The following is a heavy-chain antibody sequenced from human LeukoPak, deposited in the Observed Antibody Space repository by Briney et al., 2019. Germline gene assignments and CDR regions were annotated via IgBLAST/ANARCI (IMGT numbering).Heavy chain of an antibody. V-gene: IGHV3-21*04. CDR3: AKFFWNGGN. CDR2: ISSSSDYI. Sequence: KAGGSLRLSCAASGFTFSTYIMNWVRQAPGKGLEWVSSISSSSDYIYYVDSVKGRFTISRDNSKNTLYLQMNSLRGEDTAVYYCAKFFWNGGNWGQGTLVTVSS. CDR1: GFTFSTYI. J-gene: IGHJ4*02. D-gene: IGHD1-1*01.